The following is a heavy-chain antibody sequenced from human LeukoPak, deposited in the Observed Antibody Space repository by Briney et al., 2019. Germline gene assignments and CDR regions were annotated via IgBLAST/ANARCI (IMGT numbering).Heavy chain of an antibody. Sequence: ASVKVSCKASGGTFSSYAISWVRQAPGQGLEWMGGIIPIFGTANYAQKFQGRVTITTDESTSTAYMELSSLRSEDTAVYYCARGGGSRVSGGDQLWGQGTLVTVSS. CDR1: GGTFSSYA. V-gene: IGHV1-69*05. D-gene: IGHD2-21*01. J-gene: IGHJ4*02. CDR3: ARGGGSRVSGGDQL. CDR2: IIPIFGTA.